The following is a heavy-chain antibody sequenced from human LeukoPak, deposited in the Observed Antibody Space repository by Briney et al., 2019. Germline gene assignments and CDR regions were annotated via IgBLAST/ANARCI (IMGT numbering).Heavy chain of an antibody. CDR3: AKDRGELPTFDY. J-gene: IGHJ4*02. Sequence: GGSLRLSCAASGFTFSSYAMSWVRQAPGKGLEWVSAISGSGGSTYYADSVKGRFTISRDNSKNTLYLQMNSLRAEDTAVYHCAKDRGELPTFDYWGQGTLVTVSS. D-gene: IGHD1-26*01. V-gene: IGHV3-23*01. CDR1: GFTFSSYA. CDR2: ISGSGGST.